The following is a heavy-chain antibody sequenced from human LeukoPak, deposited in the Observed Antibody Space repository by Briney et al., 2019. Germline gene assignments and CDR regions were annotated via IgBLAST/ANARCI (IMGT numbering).Heavy chain of an antibody. CDR1: GGSFSGYY. Sequence: SETLSLTCAVYGGSFSGYYWSWIRQPPGKGLEWIGSIYYSGSTYYNPSLKSRVTISVDTSKNQFSLKLSSVTAADTAVYYCARGTDQGIAAAGLGYWGQGTLVTVSS. CDR3: ARGTDQGIAAAGLGY. CDR2: IYYSGST. J-gene: IGHJ4*02. V-gene: IGHV4-34*01. D-gene: IGHD6-13*01.